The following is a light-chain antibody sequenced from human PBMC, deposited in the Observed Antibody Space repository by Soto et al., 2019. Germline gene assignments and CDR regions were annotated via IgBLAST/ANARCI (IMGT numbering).Light chain of an antibody. CDR1: QSVSSS. J-gene: IGKJ2*01. CDR2: SAS. V-gene: IGKV3-15*01. CDR3: QQYINGYT. Sequence: EVVMTQSPATLSVFPGERVTLSCRASQSVSSSLAWYQQKPGQAPRLLIYSASTRATGIPARFGGSVSGTEFTLTISSLESEDVAVYYCQQYINGYTFGQGTKLEIK.